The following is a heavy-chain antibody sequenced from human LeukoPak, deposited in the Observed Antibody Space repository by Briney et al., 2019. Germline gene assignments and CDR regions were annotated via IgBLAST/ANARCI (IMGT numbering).Heavy chain of an antibody. CDR1: GFTFSSYG. CDR3: AKDSRGYCSSTSCYWGSGYFDY. Sequence: GGSLRLSCAASGFTFSSYGMHWVRKAPGKGLEWVAFIRYDGSNKYYADSVKGRFTISRVNSKNTLYLQMNSLRAEDTAVYYCAKDSRGYCSSTSCYWGSGYFDYWGQGTLVTVSS. CDR2: IRYDGSNK. D-gene: IGHD2-2*01. J-gene: IGHJ4*02. V-gene: IGHV3-30*02.